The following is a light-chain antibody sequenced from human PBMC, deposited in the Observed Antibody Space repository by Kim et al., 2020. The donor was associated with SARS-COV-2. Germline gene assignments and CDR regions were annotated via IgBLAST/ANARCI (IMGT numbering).Light chain of an antibody. V-gene: IGLV8-61*01. CDR1: SGSCSTYYH. J-gene: IGLJ3*02. CDR3: LLYMGSGILV. Sequence: GTVTLTCGVRSGSCSTYYHPSRYQPTPGQAPRTLIYSTTTLSSGVPGRFSGSILGNKAALPITVAHADDESDYYFLLYMGSGILVFGGGAQLTVL. CDR2: STT.